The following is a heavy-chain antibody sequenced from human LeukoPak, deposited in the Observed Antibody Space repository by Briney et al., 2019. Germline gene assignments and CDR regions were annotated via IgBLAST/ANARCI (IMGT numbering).Heavy chain of an antibody. J-gene: IGHJ6*02. CDR1: GYTFTSYD. CDR3: ARKRLDDYYYSYGMDV. D-gene: IGHD1-1*01. V-gene: IGHV1-8*01. CDR2: MNPNIGNT. Sequence: ASVKVSCKASGYTFTSYDINWVRQATGQGREWMGWMNPNIGNTGYAQKFQGRVTMTRNTSISTAYMELSSLRSEDTAVYYCARKRLDDYYYSYGMDVWGQGTTVTVSS.